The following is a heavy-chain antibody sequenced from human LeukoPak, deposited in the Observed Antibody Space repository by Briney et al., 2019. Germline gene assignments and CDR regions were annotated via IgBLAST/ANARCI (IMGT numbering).Heavy chain of an antibody. V-gene: IGHV3-30*03. CDR2: ISYDGSNK. CDR1: GFTFSSYG. CDR3: GGDWFDP. J-gene: IGHJ5*02. Sequence: GRSLRLSCAASGFTFSSYGMHWVRQAPGKGPEWVAVISYDGSNKYYADSVKGRFTISRDNSKNTLYLQMNSLRAEDTAVYYCGGDWFDPWGQGTLVTVSS.